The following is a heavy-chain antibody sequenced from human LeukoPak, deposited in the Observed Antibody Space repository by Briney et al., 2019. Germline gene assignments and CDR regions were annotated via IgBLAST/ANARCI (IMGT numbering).Heavy chain of an antibody. D-gene: IGHD6-19*01. Sequence: GGSLRLSCAASGFTFSSYWMSWVRQAPGKGLEWVANIKEDGSEKYYVDSVKGRFTISRDNANNSLFLQMNSLRAEDTAVYDCARDRAGSHWGQGTLVTVSS. J-gene: IGHJ4*02. CDR2: IKEDGSEK. CDR3: ARDRAGSH. CDR1: GFTFSSYW. V-gene: IGHV3-7*01.